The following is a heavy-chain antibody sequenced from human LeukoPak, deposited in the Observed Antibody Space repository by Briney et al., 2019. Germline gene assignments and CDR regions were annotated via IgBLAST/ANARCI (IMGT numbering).Heavy chain of an antibody. Sequence: RGSLRLSCAASGFTFSTYGIHWVRQAPGKGLEWVAFIRFDGAYKHTANSVKGRFTISRDNAQNTVYLYMNTLRTEDTAVYYCAKSAVRDYASGVDYFDYWGQGTLVSVSS. CDR1: GFTFSTYG. V-gene: IGHV3-30*02. CDR3: AKSAVRDYASGVDYFDY. J-gene: IGHJ4*02. CDR2: IRFDGAYK. D-gene: IGHD3-10*01.